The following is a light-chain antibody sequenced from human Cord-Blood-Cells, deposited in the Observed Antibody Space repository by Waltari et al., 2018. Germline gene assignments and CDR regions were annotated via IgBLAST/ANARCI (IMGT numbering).Light chain of an antibody. CDR3: CSYAGSSTDWV. Sequence: QSARTQPALASGSPGQSITISCTGTSSDVGSYTLRSWYQPHPGKAPKLMIYEGSKRPSGVSNRFSGSKSGNTASLTISGLQAEDEADYYCCSYAGSSTDWVFGGGTKLSVL. V-gene: IGLV2-23*01. J-gene: IGLJ3*02. CDR2: EGS. CDR1: SSDVGSYTL.